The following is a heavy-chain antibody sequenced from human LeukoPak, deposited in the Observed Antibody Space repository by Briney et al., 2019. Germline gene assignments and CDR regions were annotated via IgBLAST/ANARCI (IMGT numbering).Heavy chain of an antibody. V-gene: IGHV4-61*02. CDR2: IYTSGST. J-gene: IGHJ6*03. Sequence: SETLSLTCTVSGGSINSDSYYWNWVRQPAGKGLEWIGRIYTSGSTNYNPSLRSRVTISVDTSKNQFSLKVTSVTAADTAVYYCARVAAAAQGHHYFYYYMDVWGQGTTVTVSS. D-gene: IGHD6-13*01. CDR3: ARVAAAAQGHHYFYYYMDV. CDR1: GGSINSDSYY.